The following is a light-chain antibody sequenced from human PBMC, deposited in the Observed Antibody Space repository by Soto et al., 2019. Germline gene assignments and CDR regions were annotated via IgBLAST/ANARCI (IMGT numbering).Light chain of an antibody. CDR3: QQYGSSPRT. Sequence: DIVLTQSPGTLSLSPGERATLSCRASQSVSSSYFAWYQQKPGQAPRLLIYGASSRATGIPDKLSGSGSGTDFTLTISRLEPEDFAVYYCQQYGSSPRTFGQGTKVEIK. V-gene: IGKV3-20*01. CDR1: QSVSSSY. J-gene: IGKJ1*01. CDR2: GAS.